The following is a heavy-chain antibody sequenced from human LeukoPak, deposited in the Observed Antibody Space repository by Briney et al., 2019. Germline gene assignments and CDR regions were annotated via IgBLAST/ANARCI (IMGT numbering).Heavy chain of an antibody. CDR2: INANSGGT. CDR1: GYTFTDYY. CDR3: ARGIDYGGNSMGY. V-gene: IGHV1-2*02. D-gene: IGHD4-23*01. J-gene: IGHJ4*02. Sequence: SVKVSCMASGYTFTDYYMHWVRQAPGQGLEWMGWINANSGGTDYAEKFQGRVTMTRNTSISTAYMELRRLRFDDTAVYYCARGIDYGGNSMGYWGQGTLVTVSS.